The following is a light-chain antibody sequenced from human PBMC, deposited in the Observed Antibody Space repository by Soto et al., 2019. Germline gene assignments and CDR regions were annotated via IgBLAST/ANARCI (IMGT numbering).Light chain of an antibody. Sequence: TPMTPSPSTLTAYVGDRVTITCRASQSIGSWLAWYQQKPGKAPKLLIYDASSLESGVPSRFSGSGSGTEFTLTISSLQPDDFATYYCQQYNSYRWTFGQGTKV. CDR2: DAS. J-gene: IGKJ1*01. CDR3: QQYNSYRWT. CDR1: QSIGSW. V-gene: IGKV1-5*01.